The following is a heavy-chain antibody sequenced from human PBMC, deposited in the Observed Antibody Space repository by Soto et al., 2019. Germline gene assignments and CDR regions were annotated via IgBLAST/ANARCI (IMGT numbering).Heavy chain of an antibody. CDR1: GFTFSTYW. D-gene: IGHD3-3*01. CDR3: ARGAYYDFWSGFQSWFDP. Sequence: GGSLRLSCAASGFTFSTYWMTWVRQAPGRGLEWVANINQDGSRKYYVDSVKGRFTISRGNAKNSLYLQMNSLRAEDTAVYYCARGAYYDFWSGFQSWFDPWGQGTLVTVSS. V-gene: IGHV3-7*01. J-gene: IGHJ5*02. CDR2: INQDGSRK.